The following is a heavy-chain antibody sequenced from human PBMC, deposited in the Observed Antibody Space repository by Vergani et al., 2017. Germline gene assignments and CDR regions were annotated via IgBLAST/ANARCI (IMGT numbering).Heavy chain of an antibody. CDR3: ARGDYGILSGYRY. V-gene: IGHV1-46*03. CDR2: VNPSSSGT. CDR1: GYTFTNYY. J-gene: IGHJ4*02. Sequence: QVQLVQSGAEVKKPGASVKVSCKASGYTFTNYYIHWVRQAPGQGLEWMGIVNPSSSGTTYAQKFQGRVTMTRDTSTRTVYMDLSSLRSEDTAVYYCARGDYGILSGYRYWGQGTLVTVSS. D-gene: IGHD3-9*01.